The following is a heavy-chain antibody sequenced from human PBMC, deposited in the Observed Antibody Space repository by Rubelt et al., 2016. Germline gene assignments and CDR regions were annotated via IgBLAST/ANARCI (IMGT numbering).Heavy chain of an antibody. J-gene: IGHJ5*02. V-gene: IGHV4-59*12. D-gene: IGHD3-10*01. CDR3: ARDSGSGSYYINWFDP. CDR1: GGSISTYY. Sequence: QVQLQESGPGLVKPSETLSLTCAVSGGSISTYYWGWIRQPPGKGLEWIGNIFYSGSTHYNPSLKSRVTISVDPSKDQFSLKLSSVTAADTAVYYCARDSGSGSYYINWFDPWGQGTLVTVSS. CDR2: IFYSGST.